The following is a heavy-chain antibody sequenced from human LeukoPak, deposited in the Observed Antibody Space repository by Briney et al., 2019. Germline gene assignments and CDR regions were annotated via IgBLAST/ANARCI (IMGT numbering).Heavy chain of an antibody. CDR1: GGSISSYY. D-gene: IGHD1-26*01. Sequence: SETLSLTCTVSGGSISSYYWSWIRQPPGKGLEWIGYIYYSGSTNYNPSLKSRVTMSVDTSKNHFSLRLSSVTAADTAAYYCARDGGSGNSNWFDPWGQGTLVTVSS. CDR2: IYYSGST. J-gene: IGHJ5*02. CDR3: ARDGGSGNSNWFDP. V-gene: IGHV4-59*12.